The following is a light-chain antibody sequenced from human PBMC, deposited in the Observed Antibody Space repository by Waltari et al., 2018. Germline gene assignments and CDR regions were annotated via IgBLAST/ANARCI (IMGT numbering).Light chain of an antibody. V-gene: IGLV2-23*01. J-gene: IGLJ3*02. CDR1: SSHVGNYNF. CDR3: CSYAGSRTPWV. Sequence: QSALTQPASVSGSPGQSITISCTGSSSHVGNYNFVSWYQQHPDEAPKLVIYEGRKRPSGISIRFSGSKSGNTASLTISRLQAEDEADYYCCSYAGSRTPWVFGGGTRVTVL. CDR2: EGR.